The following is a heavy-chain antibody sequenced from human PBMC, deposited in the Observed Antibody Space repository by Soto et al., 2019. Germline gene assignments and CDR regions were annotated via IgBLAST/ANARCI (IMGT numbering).Heavy chain of an antibody. D-gene: IGHD2-2*01. CDR3: ASGNQVLGCCSSTSCYGPDFDY. CDR1: GGTFSSYT. J-gene: IGHJ4*02. V-gene: IGHV1-69*02. CDR2: IIPILGIA. Sequence: SVKVSCKASGGTFSSYTISWVRQAPGQGLEWMGRIIPILGIANYAQKFQGRVTITADKSTSTAYMELSSLRSEDTAVYYCASGNQVLGCCSSTSCYGPDFDYWGQGTLVTVSS.